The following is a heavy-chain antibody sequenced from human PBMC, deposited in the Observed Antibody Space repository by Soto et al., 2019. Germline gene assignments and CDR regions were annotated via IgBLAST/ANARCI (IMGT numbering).Heavy chain of an antibody. D-gene: IGHD6-6*01. J-gene: IGHJ5*02. CDR2: IHYTGST. V-gene: IGHV4-59*01. Sequence: TSETLSLTCTVSGGSISRYYWTWIRQPPGKGLEWIGNIHYTGSTNYNPSLKSRVTISLGTSKSQFSLKLSSVTAADTAVYYCARDLSISSTDGPLGPWGTGTLVTVS. CDR1: GGSISRYY. CDR3: ARDLSISSTDGPLGP.